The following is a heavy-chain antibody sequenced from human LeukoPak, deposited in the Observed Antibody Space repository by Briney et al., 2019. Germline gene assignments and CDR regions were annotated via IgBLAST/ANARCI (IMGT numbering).Heavy chain of an antibody. D-gene: IGHD3-10*01. J-gene: IGHJ4*02. CDR1: GFTFSSYA. V-gene: IGHV3-23*01. Sequence: PGGSLRLSCAASGFTFSSYAMSWVCQAPGKGLEWVSAISGSGGSTYYADSVKGRFTISRDNSKNTLYLQMNSLRAEDTAVYYCAALLLWFGELPTPFDYWGQGTLVTVSS. CDR2: ISGSGGST. CDR3: AALLLWFGELPTPFDY.